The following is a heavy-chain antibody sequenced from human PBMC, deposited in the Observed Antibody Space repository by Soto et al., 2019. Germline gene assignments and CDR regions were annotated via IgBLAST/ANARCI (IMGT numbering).Heavy chain of an antibody. CDR2: ISSSSYI. CDR3: ARDLAGTRWFDP. D-gene: IGHD1-1*01. J-gene: IGHJ5*02. V-gene: IGHV3-21*01. Sequence: PGGSLRLSCAASGFTFSSYSMNWVRQAPGKGLEWVSSISSSSYIYYADSVKGRFTISRDNAKNSLYLQMNSLRAEDTAVYYCARDLAGTRWFDPWGQGTLVTVSS. CDR1: GFTFSSYS.